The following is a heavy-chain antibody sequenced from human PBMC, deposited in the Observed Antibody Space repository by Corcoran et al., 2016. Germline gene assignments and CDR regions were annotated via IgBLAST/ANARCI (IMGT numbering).Heavy chain of an antibody. J-gene: IGHJ1*01. CDR2: ISSSSTI. CDR1: GFTFSSYS. CDR3: ARDPPRGLGGSYQRMGYFQH. D-gene: IGHD1-26*01. Sequence: EVQLVESGGGLVQPGGSLRLSCAASGFTFSSYSMNWVRQAPGKGLEWVSYISSSSTIYYADSVKGRFTISRDNAKNSLYLQMNSLRDEDTAVYYCARDPPRGLGGSYQRMGYFQHWGQGTLVTVSS. V-gene: IGHV3-48*02.